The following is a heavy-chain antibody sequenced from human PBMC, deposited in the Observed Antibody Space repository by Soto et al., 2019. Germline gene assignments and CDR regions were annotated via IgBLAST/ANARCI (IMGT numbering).Heavy chain of an antibody. CDR2: IIPIFGTA. CDR1: GGTFSSYA. V-gene: IGHV1-69*06. J-gene: IGHJ1*01. Sequence: QVQLVQSGAEVKKPGSSVKVSCKASGGTFSSYAISWVRQPPGQGLEWMGGIIPIFGTANYAQKFQGRVTITADKSTSTAYMELSSLRSEDTAVYYCGASSAQLGGYEYFQHWGQGTLVTVSS. D-gene: IGHD3-22*01. CDR3: GASSAQLGGYEYFQH.